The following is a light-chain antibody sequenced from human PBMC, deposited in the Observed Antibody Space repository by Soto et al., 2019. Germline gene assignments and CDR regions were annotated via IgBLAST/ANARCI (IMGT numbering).Light chain of an antibody. CDR2: GAS. V-gene: IGKV3-15*01. Sequence: EVVMTQSPATLSVSPGERVTLSCRASQSVRSNLAWYQQKPGQSPRLLIYGASTRATGIPARFSGSGSGTEFTLTISSLQSEDFAVYYCQQSYSTPFTFAPGTKVDIK. CDR3: QQSYSTPFT. CDR1: QSVRSN. J-gene: IGKJ3*01.